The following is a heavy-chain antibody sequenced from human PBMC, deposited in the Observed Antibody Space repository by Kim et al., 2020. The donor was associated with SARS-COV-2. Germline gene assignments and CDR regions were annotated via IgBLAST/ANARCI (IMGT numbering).Heavy chain of an antibody. V-gene: IGHV4-39*07. CDR3: ARARGYSSGWYMPLYGMDV. Sequence: SETLSLTCTVSGGSISSSSYYWGWIRQPPGKGLEWIGSIYYSGSTYYNPSLKSRVTISVDTSKNQFSLKLSSVTAADTAVYYCARARGYSSGWYMPLYGMDVWGQGTTVTVSS. J-gene: IGHJ6*02. CDR1: GGSISSSSYY. D-gene: IGHD6-19*01. CDR2: IYYSGST.